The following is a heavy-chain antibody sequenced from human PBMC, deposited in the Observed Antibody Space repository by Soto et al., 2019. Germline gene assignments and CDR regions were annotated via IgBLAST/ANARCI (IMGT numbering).Heavy chain of an antibody. Sequence: EVQLVESGGGLVKPGGSLRLSCAASGFTFSHAWMTWVRQAPGKGLEWVGRVKSSTDGGTTDYAAPVKGRFTISRDNSKNTLYVQMNSLRAEDTAVYYCAKATIGGRSYDFLPFDIWGQGTVVTVSS. CDR2: VKSSTDGGTT. V-gene: IGHV3-15*01. CDR1: GFTFSHAW. CDR3: AKATIGGRSYDFLPFDI. D-gene: IGHD3-16*01. J-gene: IGHJ3*02.